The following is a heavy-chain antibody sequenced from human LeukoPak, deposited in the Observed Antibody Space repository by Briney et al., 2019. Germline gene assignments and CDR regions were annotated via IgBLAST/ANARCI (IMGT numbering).Heavy chain of an antibody. CDR3: ARNLPAADY. V-gene: IGHV3-7*01. D-gene: IGHD2-2*01. CDR1: GFTFSSYW. CDR2: IKQDGSEK. J-gene: IGHJ4*02. Sequence: GGSLRLSRAASGFTFSSYWMSWVREAPGKGLEWVANIKQDGSEKYYVDSVKGRFTISRDNAKNSLYLQMNSLRAGDTAVYYCARNLPAADYWGQGTLVTVSS.